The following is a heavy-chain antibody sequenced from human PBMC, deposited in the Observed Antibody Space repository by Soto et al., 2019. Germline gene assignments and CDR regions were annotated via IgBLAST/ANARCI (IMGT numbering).Heavy chain of an antibody. Sequence: EVQLVESGGGLVKPGGSLRLSCSASGFTFSDYSFKWVRQAPGKGLEWVSSISSTSAYIFYADSLKGRFTISRDNAKNSVYLQMNSLRAEDTAVYYCAGVAVGNTYLFDYWGQGTLVIVSS. V-gene: IGHV3-21*01. D-gene: IGHD1-26*01. CDR1: GFTFSDYS. CDR2: ISSTSAYI. J-gene: IGHJ4*02. CDR3: AGVAVGNTYLFDY.